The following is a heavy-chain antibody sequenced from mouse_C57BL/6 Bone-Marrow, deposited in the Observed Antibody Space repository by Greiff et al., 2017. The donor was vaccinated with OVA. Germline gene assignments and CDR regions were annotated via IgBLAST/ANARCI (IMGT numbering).Heavy chain of an antibody. D-gene: IGHD1-1*01. CDR3: ARSGAYYYGSSFYYYAMDY. CDR1: GYTFTSYG. CDR2: IYPRSGNT. J-gene: IGHJ4*01. V-gene: IGHV1-81*01. Sequence: VQLQQSGAELARPGASVKLSCKASGYTFTSYGISWVKQRTGQGLEWIGEIYPRSGNTYYNEKFKGKATLTADKSSSTAYMELRSLTSEDSAVYFCARSGAYYYGSSFYYYAMDYWGQGTSVTVSS.